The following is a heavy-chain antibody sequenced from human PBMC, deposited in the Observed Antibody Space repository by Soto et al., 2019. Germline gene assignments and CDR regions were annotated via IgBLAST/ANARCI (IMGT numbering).Heavy chain of an antibody. CDR2: ISGSSGST. CDR3: AKRDAVAGVVDY. D-gene: IGHD6-19*01. V-gene: IGHV3-23*01. Sequence: EVQLLESGGGLVQPGGSLRLSCAASGFTFSSYAMGWVRQTPGKGLEWVSIISGSSGSTYYADSVKGRFTISRDNSKNTLYLQMNSLRAEDTAIYYCAKRDAVAGVVDYWGQGTLVTVSS. CDR1: GFTFSSYA. J-gene: IGHJ4*02.